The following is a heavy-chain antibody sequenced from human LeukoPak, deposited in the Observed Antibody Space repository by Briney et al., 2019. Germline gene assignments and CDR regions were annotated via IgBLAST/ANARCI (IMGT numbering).Heavy chain of an antibody. CDR1: GFTFSSYE. V-gene: IGHV3-48*03. CDR3: ARVLSARYYYYGMDV. CDR2: ISSSGGTI. D-gene: IGHD3-10*01. Sequence: PGGSLRLSCAASGFTFSSYEMNWVRQAPGEGLEWVSDISSSGGTIYYADSVKGRFTISRDNAKNSLYLQMNSLRAEDTAVYYCARVLSARYYYYGMDVWGQGTTVTVSS. J-gene: IGHJ6*02.